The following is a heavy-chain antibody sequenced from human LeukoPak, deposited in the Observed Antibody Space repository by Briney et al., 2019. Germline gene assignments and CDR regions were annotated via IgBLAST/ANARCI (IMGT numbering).Heavy chain of an antibody. CDR1: GGSISSGDYY. J-gene: IGHJ3*01. CDR2: IYYSGST. CDR3: AREGGSSGGVFG. Sequence: SETLSLTCTVSGGSISSGDYYWSWIRQPPGKGLEWIGYIYYSGSTYYNPSLKSRVTISVDTSKNQFSLKLSSVTAADTAVYYCAREGGSSGGVFGWGQGTMVTVSS. V-gene: IGHV4-30-4*08. D-gene: IGHD6-19*01.